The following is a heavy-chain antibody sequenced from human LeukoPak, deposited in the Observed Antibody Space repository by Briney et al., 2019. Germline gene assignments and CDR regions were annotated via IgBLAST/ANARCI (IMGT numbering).Heavy chain of an antibody. V-gene: IGHV3-48*01. CDR3: AKGKTRAYIGRQNDAFDI. Sequence: GGSLRLSCAASGFTFSSYSMNWVRQAPGKGLEWVSYISSSSSTIYYADSVKGRFTISRDNAKNSLYLQMNSLRAEDTAVYYCAKGKTRAYIGRQNDAFDIWGQGTMVTVSS. J-gene: IGHJ3*02. D-gene: IGHD2-21*01. CDR1: GFTFSSYS. CDR2: ISSSSSTI.